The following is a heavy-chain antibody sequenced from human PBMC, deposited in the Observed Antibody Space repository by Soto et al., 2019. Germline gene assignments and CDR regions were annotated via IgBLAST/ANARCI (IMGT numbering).Heavy chain of an antibody. D-gene: IGHD2-21*01. CDR3: CVTVIAGYDH. V-gene: IGHV1-3*01. Sequence: ASVKVTCKDSGYTFTTNASQWARQAPGQSPEWMGWINADNGDTKYSQKFQGRVTITRDTSASTAYMALSSLRSDDTTDYYCCVTVIAGYDHWGQGTQVTV. J-gene: IGHJ4*02. CDR2: INADNGDT. CDR1: GYTFTTNA.